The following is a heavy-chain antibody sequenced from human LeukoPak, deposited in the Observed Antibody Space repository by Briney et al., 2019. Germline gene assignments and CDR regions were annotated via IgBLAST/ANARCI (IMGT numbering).Heavy chain of an antibody. D-gene: IGHD6-19*01. V-gene: IGHV1-2*02. Sequence: ASVKVSCKASGYTFTGYHMHWVRQAPGQGLEWMGWINPNSGGTNYAQKFQGRVTMTRDTSISTAYMELSRLRSDDTAVYYCARVRIAVAGTWGIGYYYYGMDVWGQGTTVTVSS. J-gene: IGHJ6*02. CDR2: INPNSGGT. CDR3: ARVRIAVAGTWGIGYYYYGMDV. CDR1: GYTFTGYH.